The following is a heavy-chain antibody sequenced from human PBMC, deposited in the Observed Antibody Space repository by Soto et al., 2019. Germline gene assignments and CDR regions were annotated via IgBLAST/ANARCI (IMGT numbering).Heavy chain of an antibody. CDR3: ARQRTSVVTRAYFDV. CDR2: IYYSGST. CDR1: GDSISSRSYY. J-gene: IGHJ4*02. V-gene: IGHV4-39*01. D-gene: IGHD2-21*02. Sequence: SETLSLTCTVTGDSISSRSYYWGWIRQPPGKGLEWIGSIYYSGSTYNNPSLRSRVSMSIDTSKDQFSLKLKSVTAADTALYFGARQRTSVVTRAYFDVWGQGSLVTVSS.